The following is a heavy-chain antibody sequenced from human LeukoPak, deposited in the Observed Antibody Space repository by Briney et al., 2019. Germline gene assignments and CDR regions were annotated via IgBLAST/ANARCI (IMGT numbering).Heavy chain of an antibody. CDR3: GVQLWSGFDY. J-gene: IGHJ4*02. CDR2: VSAYNGNT. V-gene: IGHV1-18*01. D-gene: IGHD5-18*01. Sequence: ASVKVSRKASGYTFTSYGISWVRQAPGQGLEWMGWVSAYNGNTNYAQKLQGRVTMTTDTSTSTAYMELRSLRSDDTAVYYCGVQLWSGFDYWGQGTLVTVSS. CDR1: GYTFTSYG.